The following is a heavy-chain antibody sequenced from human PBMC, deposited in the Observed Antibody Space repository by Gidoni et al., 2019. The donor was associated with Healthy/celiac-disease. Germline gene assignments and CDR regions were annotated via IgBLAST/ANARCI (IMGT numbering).Heavy chain of an antibody. Sequence: QVQLQESGPGLVKPSATLSPTCTVSGGSISSYDWSWIRQPPGKGLAWIGYIYYSGSTNYNPSLKSRVTISVDTSKNQFSLKLSSVTAADTAVYYCAREGGYYDILTGYSDNWFDPWGQGTLVTVSS. CDR2: IYYSGST. D-gene: IGHD3-9*01. CDR3: AREGGYYDILTGYSDNWFDP. CDR1: GGSISSYD. J-gene: IGHJ5*02. V-gene: IGHV4-59*01.